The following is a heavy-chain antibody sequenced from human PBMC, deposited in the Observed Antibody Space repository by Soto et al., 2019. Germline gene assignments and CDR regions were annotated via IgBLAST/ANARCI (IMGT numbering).Heavy chain of an antibody. CDR3: ARGHSTDCSNGVCSFFYNHEMDV. V-gene: IGHV1-2*04. CDR2: INPKSGGT. J-gene: IGHJ6*02. CDR1: GYSFTDYH. D-gene: IGHD2-8*01. Sequence: ASVRVSCKASGYSFTDYHIHWVRQAPGQGLEWLGRINPKSGGTSTAQKFQGWVTMTRDRSISTVYMELTRLRSDDTAVYFCARGHSTDCSNGVCSFFYNHEMDVWGQGTTVTVSS.